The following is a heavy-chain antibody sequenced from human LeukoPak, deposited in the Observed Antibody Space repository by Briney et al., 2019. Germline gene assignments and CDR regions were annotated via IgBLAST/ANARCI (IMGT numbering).Heavy chain of an antibody. CDR3: ARLYCSSTSCYVHFDY. V-gene: IGHV1-69*04. J-gene: IGHJ4*02. Sequence: SVKVSCKASGGTFSSYAISWVRQAPGQGHEWMGRIIPILGIANYAQKFQGRVTITADKSTSTAYMELSSLRSEDTAVYYCARLYCSSTSCYVHFDYWGQGTLVTVSS. CDR1: GGTFSSYA. CDR2: IIPILGIA. D-gene: IGHD2-2*01.